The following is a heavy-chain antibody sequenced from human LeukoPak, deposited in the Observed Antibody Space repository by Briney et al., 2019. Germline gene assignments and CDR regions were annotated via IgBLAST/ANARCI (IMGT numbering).Heavy chain of an antibody. CDR1: GYTFTSHY. J-gene: IGHJ4*02. D-gene: IGHD3-16*02. CDR2: INPRGGGA. Sequence: ASVKVSCKASGYTFTSHYMHWVRQAPGQGLEWMGVINPRGGGANYGQTFQGRVTMTRDTSTSTVYMELSSLRSEDSAVYYCAREDMFYDYVSGTYPYFDFWGQGTLVIVSS. V-gene: IGHV1-46*01. CDR3: AREDMFYDYVSGTYPYFDF.